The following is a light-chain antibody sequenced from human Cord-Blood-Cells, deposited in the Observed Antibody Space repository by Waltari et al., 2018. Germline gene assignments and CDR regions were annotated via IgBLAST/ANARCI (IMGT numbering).Light chain of an antibody. CDR2: EGS. V-gene: IGLV2-23*01. Sequence: QSALTQPASVSGSPGQSITIPCTGTSSDVGSYNLVSWYQQHPVKAPKLMIYEGSKRPSGVSNRFSGSKSGNTASLTISGLQAEDEADYYCCSYAGSSTYVFGTGTKVTVL. J-gene: IGLJ1*01. CDR1: SSDVGSYNL. CDR3: CSYAGSSTYV.